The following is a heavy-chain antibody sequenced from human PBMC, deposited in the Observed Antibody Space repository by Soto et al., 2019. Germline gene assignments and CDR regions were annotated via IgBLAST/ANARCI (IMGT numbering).Heavy chain of an antibody. V-gene: IGHV4-59*08. CDR2: IYYSGST. CDR3: ARQKERQPLDY. Sequence: SETLSLTCTVSGGSISSYYWSLIRQPPGKGLEWIGYIYYSGSTNYNPSLKSRVTISVDTSKNQFSLKLSSVTAADTAVYYCARQKERQPLDYWGQGTLVTVSS. D-gene: IGHD1-1*01. J-gene: IGHJ4*02. CDR1: GGSISSYY.